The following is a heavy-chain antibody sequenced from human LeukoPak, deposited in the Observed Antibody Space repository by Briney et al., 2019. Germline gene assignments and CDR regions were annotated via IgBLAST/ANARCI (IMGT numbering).Heavy chain of an antibody. CDR1: GGTFTSHA. V-gene: IGHV1-69*13. CDR3: ARDSSEFRSLIPH. Sequence: SVKVSCKASGGTFTSHAISWVRQAPGQGLEWMGGIIPIFGTAKYAQKFQGRVTITADESTSTAYMVLSSLRSEDTAVYYCARDSSEFRSLIPHWGQGTLATVSS. D-gene: IGHD2-21*01. J-gene: IGHJ1*01. CDR2: IIPIFGTA.